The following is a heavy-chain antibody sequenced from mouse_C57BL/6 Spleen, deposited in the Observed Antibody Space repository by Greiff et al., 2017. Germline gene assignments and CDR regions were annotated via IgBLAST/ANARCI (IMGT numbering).Heavy chain of an antibody. CDR3: AREGTGHFDY. V-gene: IGHV1-26*01. D-gene: IGHD4-1*01. Sequence: VQLQQSGPELVKPGASVKISCKASGYTFTDYYMNWVKQSHGKSLEWIGDINPNNGGTSYNQKFKGKATLTVDKSSSTAYMELRSLTSEDSAVYYCAREGTGHFDYWGQGTTLTVSS. CDR1: GYTFTDYY. J-gene: IGHJ2*01. CDR2: INPNNGGT.